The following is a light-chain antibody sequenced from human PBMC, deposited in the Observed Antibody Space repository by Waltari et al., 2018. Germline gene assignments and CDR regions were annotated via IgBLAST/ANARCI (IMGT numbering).Light chain of an antibody. J-gene: IGKJ2*01. CDR1: QSISNW. V-gene: IGKV1-5*03. CDR3: QQYNSYST. Sequence: DIQMTQSPSTLSASVGDRVTIICRASQSISNWLAWYQQKPGKAPKLLIDKATTLERGVPSRFSGSGSGTEFTLTISRLQPDDFATYYCQQYNSYSTFGQGTKLEMK. CDR2: KAT.